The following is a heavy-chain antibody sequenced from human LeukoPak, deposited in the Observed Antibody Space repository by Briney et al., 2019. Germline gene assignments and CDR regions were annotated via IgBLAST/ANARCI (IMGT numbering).Heavy chain of an antibody. CDR3: ASNSLWGYYYYYMDV. J-gene: IGHJ6*03. CDR2: IYSGGST. Sequence: PGGSLRLSCAASGFTVSSNYMSWVRQAPGKGLGWVSVIYSGGSTYYADSVKGRFTISRDNSKNTLYLQMNSLRAEDTAVYYCASNSLWGYYYYYMDVWGKGTTVTISS. V-gene: IGHV3-66*01. D-gene: IGHD7-27*01. CDR1: GFTVSSNY.